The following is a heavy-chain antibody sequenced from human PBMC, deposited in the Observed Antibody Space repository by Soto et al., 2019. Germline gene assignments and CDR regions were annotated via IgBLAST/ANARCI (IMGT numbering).Heavy chain of an antibody. Sequence: SETLSLTCTVSGGSISSGDYYWSWLRQPPGKGLEWIGYIYYSGSNYYNPSLKSRVTITVDTSKNQFSLKLSSVTAADTAVYYCARAGAPGFYYDSSGYYAEDPYYFDYWGQGTLVTVSS. CDR1: GGSISSGDYY. CDR2: IYYSGSN. V-gene: IGHV4-30-4*01. D-gene: IGHD3-22*01. CDR3: ARAGAPGFYYDSSGYYAEDPYYFDY. J-gene: IGHJ4*02.